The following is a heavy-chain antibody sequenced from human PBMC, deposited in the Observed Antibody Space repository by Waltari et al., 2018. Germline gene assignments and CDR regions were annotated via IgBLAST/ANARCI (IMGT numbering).Heavy chain of an antibody. V-gene: IGHV4-34*01. CDR2: INHSGST. Sequence: QVQLHQFCAGLLKPSETLSLTCAVYGGSFSGYYWSWIHQPPGKGLEWIGEINHSGSTNYNPSLKSRVTISVDTSKNQFSLKLSSVTAADTAVYYCARGHYDFWSGYYGDFFYWGQGTLVTVSS. J-gene: IGHJ4*02. D-gene: IGHD3-3*01. CDR1: GGSFSGYY. CDR3: ARGHYDFWSGYYGDFFY.